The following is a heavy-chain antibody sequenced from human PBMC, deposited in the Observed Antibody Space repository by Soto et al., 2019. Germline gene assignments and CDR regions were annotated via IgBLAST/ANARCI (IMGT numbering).Heavy chain of an antibody. CDR3: ATGVAGTGYFDY. D-gene: IGHD6-19*01. CDR1: GYTFTIYG. CDR2: ISAYNGNT. Sequence: ASVKVSCKASGYTFTIYGISWVRQAPGQGLEWMGWISAYNGNTNYAQKLQGRVTMTTDTSTSTAYMELRSLRSDDTAVYYCATGVAGTGYFDYWGQGTLVTVSS. J-gene: IGHJ4*02. V-gene: IGHV1-18*01.